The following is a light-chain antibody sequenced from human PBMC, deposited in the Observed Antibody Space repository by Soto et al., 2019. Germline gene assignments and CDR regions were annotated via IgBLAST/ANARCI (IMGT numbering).Light chain of an antibody. CDR2: SNN. J-gene: IGLJ2*01. V-gene: IGLV1-44*01. CDR1: SSNIGRNS. Sequence: QSVLTQPPSASGTPGQRVTISCSGSSSNIGRNSVNWYHRVPGTAPKLLVYSNNQRPSGVPDRISGSKSGTSASLAISGLQSEDEADYYCAAWDESVKGVVFGGGTQLTVL. CDR3: AAWDESVKGVV.